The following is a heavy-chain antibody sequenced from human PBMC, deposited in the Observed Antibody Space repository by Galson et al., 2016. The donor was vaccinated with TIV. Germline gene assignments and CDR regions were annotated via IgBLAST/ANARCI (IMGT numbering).Heavy chain of an antibody. CDR3: ARGFNYGFDFYYGMDV. J-gene: IGHJ6*02. Sequence: SVKVSCKASGYIFNNYYLHWVRQAPGQGLEWMGWINPDSGVTNYAQRFQGRVSMTRDTSISTAYMELSRLRSDDTAVFFCARGFNYGFDFYYGMDVWGQGTTVTVSS. CDR2: INPDSGVT. D-gene: IGHD5-18*01. V-gene: IGHV1-2*02. CDR1: GYIFNNYY.